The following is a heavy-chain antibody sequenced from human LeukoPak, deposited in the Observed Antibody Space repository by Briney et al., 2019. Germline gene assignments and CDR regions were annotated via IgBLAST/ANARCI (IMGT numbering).Heavy chain of an antibody. Sequence: GGSLRLSCAASGFTFSSYAMSWVRQAPGKGLEWVSAISGSGGSTYYADSVKGRFTISRDNSKNTLYRQMNSLRAEDTAVYYCAKSGIGGLRGGYFDYWGQGTLVTVSS. J-gene: IGHJ4*02. V-gene: IGHV3-23*01. CDR2: ISGSGGST. CDR1: GFTFSSYA. CDR3: AKSGIGGLRGGYFDY. D-gene: IGHD4-17*01.